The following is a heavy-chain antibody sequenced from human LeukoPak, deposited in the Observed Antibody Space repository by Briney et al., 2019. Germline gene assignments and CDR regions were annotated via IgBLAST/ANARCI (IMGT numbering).Heavy chain of an antibody. CDR3: ARDPGSSYSSSWYDYYYMDV. CDR2: INPSGGST. V-gene: IGHV1-46*01. D-gene: IGHD6-13*01. Sequence: ASVKVSCKASGFTFTNYNMHWVRQAPGQGLEWMGIINPSGGSTNYAQNFQARVTMTRDTSISTAYMELSRLRSDDTAVYYCARDPGSSYSSSWYDYYYMDVWGKGTTVTISS. J-gene: IGHJ6*03. CDR1: GFTFTNYN.